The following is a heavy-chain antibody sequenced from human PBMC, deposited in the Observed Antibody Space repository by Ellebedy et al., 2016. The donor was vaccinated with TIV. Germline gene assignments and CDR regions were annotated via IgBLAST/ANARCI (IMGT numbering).Heavy chain of an antibody. CDR1: GGSISSGDFY. CDR3: AGDRYYGSSVGSAFDI. Sequence: SETLSLTCVVSGGSISSGDFYWSWIRQPPGKGLEWIGYIYYSGSTYYNPSLKSRLTISLDTSKNQFSLKLNSVTAADTAVYYCAGDRYYGSSVGSAFDIWGQGTKVTVSS. D-gene: IGHD3-22*01. CDR2: IYYSGST. V-gene: IGHV4-30-4*01. J-gene: IGHJ3*02.